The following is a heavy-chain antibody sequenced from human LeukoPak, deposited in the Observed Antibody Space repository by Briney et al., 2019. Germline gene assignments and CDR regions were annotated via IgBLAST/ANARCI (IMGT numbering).Heavy chain of an antibody. J-gene: IGHJ5*02. CDR2: IYTSGST. D-gene: IGHD6-6*01. V-gene: IGHV4-4*07. Sequence: SSETLSLTCTVSGGSISSYYWSWIRQPAGKGLEWIGRIYTSGSTNYNPSLKSRVTMSVDTSKNQFSLKLSSVTAADTAVYYCARESEYSSSSRITPPGVNWFDPWGQGTLVTVSS. CDR1: GGSISSYY. CDR3: ARESEYSSSSRITPPGVNWFDP.